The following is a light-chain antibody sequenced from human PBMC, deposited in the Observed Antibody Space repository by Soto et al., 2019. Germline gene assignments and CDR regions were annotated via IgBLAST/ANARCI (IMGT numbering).Light chain of an antibody. CDR1: QSVSSSD. J-gene: IGKJ5*01. Sequence: EIGLTPSPGTLSLSPGERATLSCRASQSVSSSDLAWYQQKPGQAPRLLIYGASSRATGIPDRFSGSGSGTDCTLLLSRLEPEDFAVYYCQQYGSSPPVIFGQGTRLEIK. CDR3: QQYGSSPPVI. V-gene: IGKV3-20*01. CDR2: GAS.